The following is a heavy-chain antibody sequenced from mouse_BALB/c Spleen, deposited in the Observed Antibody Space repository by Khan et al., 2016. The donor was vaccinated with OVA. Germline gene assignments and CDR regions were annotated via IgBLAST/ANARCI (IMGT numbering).Heavy chain of an antibody. CDR3: ARDYGSSFWFAY. CDR2: INPYNDGA. V-gene: IGHV1S136*01. J-gene: IGHJ3*01. Sequence: VQLQQSGPELVKPGASVKMSCKASGYTFTNYIIHWVKQKPVQGLEWIGYINPYNDGAKYNDKFKDKATLTSDKSSSTASMELSGLTSEDSAVXYCARDYGSSFWFAYWGQGTLVTVSA. CDR1: GYTFTNYI. D-gene: IGHD1-1*01.